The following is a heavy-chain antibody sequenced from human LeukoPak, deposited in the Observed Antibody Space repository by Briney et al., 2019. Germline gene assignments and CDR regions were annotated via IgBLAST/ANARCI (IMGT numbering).Heavy chain of an antibody. V-gene: IGHV6-1*01. D-gene: IGHD3-22*01. Sequence: SQTLSLTCAISGDIVFSNSSWNWIRQSPSRGLEWLGRTYYRSKWYNDYAVSVKSRVTINPDTSKNQFSLQLNSVTPEDTAVYYCAREGSDGYLFDYWGQGSLVIVSS. J-gene: IGHJ4*02. CDR3: AREGSDGYLFDY. CDR2: TYYRSKWYN. CDR1: GDIVFSNSS.